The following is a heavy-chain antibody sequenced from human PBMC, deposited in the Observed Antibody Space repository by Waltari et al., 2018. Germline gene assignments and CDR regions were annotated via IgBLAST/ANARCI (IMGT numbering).Heavy chain of an antibody. CDR1: EFTFSSYA. V-gene: IGHV3-30*04. D-gene: IGHD3-22*01. CDR3: ARDYCDRTNCHGMDV. Sequence: QVQLVESGGGGVQPRRSLRPSCTASEFTFSSYAIHWVRQAPGKGLEWVAVISYNERNIYYVDSVKGRFTISRDDSKKMLYLQMNSLIIEDTAVYYCARDYCDRTNCHGMDVWGQGTTVTVSS. CDR2: ISYNERNI. J-gene: IGHJ6*02.